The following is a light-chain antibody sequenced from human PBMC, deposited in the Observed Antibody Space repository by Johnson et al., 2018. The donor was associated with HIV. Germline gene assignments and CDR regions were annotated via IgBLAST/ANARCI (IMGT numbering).Light chain of an antibody. CDR1: SSNIGNNY. CDR3: GTWDSSLSGV. Sequence: QSVLTQPPSVSAAPGQKVTISCSGSSSNIGNNYVSWYQQLPGTAPKLLIYENNKRPSGIPDRFSGSKSGTSATLGITGLQTGDEAEYYCGTWDSSLSGVFGSGTKGTVL. V-gene: IGLV1-51*02. CDR2: ENN. J-gene: IGLJ1*01.